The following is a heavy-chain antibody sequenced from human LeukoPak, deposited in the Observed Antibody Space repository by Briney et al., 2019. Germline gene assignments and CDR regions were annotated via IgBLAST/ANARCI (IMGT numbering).Heavy chain of an antibody. CDR3: ARFWSGVDYLDY. J-gene: IGHJ4*02. CDR2: INHSGST. Sequence: PSETLSLTCAVYGGSFSGYYWSWIRQPAGKGLEWIGEINHSGSTNYNPSLKSRVTISLDTSKNQFSLKLSFVTAADTAVYYCARFWSGVDYLDYWDQGTLVTVSS. D-gene: IGHD5-12*01. V-gene: IGHV4-34*01. CDR1: GGSFSGYY.